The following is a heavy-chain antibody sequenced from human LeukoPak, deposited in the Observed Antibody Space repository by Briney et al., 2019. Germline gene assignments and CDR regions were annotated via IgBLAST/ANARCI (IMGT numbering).Heavy chain of an antibody. V-gene: IGHV4-61*02. CDR2: IYSSGYT. CDR1: GASVATGDYY. Sequence: SETLSLTCTVSGASVATGDYYWTWIRQPAGKTLEWIGRIYSSGYTVYSPSLKGRVTISLDTSKNQFSLTLNSVTDADTAVYYCARDPLRPDVYYMDVWGKGTTVTVSS. J-gene: IGHJ6*03. CDR3: ARDPLRPDVYYMDV.